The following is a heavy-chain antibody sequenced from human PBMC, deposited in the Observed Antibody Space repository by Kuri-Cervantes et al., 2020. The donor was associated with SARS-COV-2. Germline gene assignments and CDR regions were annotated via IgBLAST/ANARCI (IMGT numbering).Heavy chain of an antibody. CDR2: ISSSSSYI. D-gene: IGHD6-19*01. CDR3: ARDLRSGWFEGAFDI. J-gene: IGHJ3*02. CDR1: GFTFSSYS. V-gene: IGHV3-21*01. Sequence: GGSLRLSCAASGFTFSSYSMNWVRQAPGKGLEWVSSISSSSSYIYYADSVKGRFTISRDNAKNSPYLQMNSLRAEDSAVYYCARDLRSGWFEGAFDIWGRGTMVTVSS.